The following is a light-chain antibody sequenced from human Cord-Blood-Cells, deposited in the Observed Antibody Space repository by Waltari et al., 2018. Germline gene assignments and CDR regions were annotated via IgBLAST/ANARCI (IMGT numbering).Light chain of an antibody. Sequence: QSALTQPPSASGSPGQSVTISCTGTSSDVGGYNYVSWYQQHPGKAPKLMIYEVSKRPSGLPARFSGSKSGNTASLTVSGLQAEDEADYYCSSYAGSNNVVFGGGTKLTVL. CDR2: EVS. V-gene: IGLV2-8*01. CDR1: SSDVGGYNY. J-gene: IGLJ2*01. CDR3: SSYAGSNNVV.